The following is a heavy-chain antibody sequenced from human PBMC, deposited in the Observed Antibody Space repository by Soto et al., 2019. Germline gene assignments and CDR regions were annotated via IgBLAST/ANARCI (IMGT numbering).Heavy chain of an antibody. Sequence: PGGSLRLSCAASGFTFSSYSMNWVRQAPGKGLEWVSSISSSSSYIYYADSVKGRFTISRDNAKNSLYLQMNSLRAEDTAVYYCARGSGWYFDAFDIWGQGTMVTVSS. J-gene: IGHJ3*02. CDR2: ISSSSSYI. CDR1: GFTFSSYS. CDR3: ARGSGWYFDAFDI. D-gene: IGHD6-19*01. V-gene: IGHV3-21*01.